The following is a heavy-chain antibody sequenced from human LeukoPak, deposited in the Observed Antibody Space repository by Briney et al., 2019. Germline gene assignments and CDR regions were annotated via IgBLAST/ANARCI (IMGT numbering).Heavy chain of an antibody. Sequence: ASVKVSCKASGYTFTGYYMHWVRQAPGQGLEWMGRINPNSGGTNYAQKFQGRVTMTRDTSISTAYMELSRLRSDGTAVYYCARTAPITVFGVVEGLSDYWGQGTLVTVSS. D-gene: IGHD3-3*01. CDR1: GYTFTGYY. CDR3: ARTAPITVFGVVEGLSDY. CDR2: INPNSGGT. J-gene: IGHJ4*02. V-gene: IGHV1-2*06.